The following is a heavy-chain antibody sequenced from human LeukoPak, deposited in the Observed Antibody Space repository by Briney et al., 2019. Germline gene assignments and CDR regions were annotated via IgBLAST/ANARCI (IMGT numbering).Heavy chain of an antibody. V-gene: IGHV4-34*10. J-gene: IGHJ4*02. CDR2: VHLDGRT. CDR1: GFTFSNYD. CDR3: AREAGFYRPLDY. D-gene: IGHD3-3*01. Sequence: GSLRLSCAASGFTFSNYDMNWVRQPPGKGLEWIGEVHLDGRTNYNPSLKSRLIMSVDLPENHISLKLTSVTAADTAVYYCAREAGFYRPLDYSGQGTLVTVSS.